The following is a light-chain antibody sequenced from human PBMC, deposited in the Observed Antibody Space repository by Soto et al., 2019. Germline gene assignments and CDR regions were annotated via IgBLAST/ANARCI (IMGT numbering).Light chain of an antibody. CDR3: GMWDSSLSVVV. CDR2: DNN. J-gene: IGLJ2*01. Sequence: QSVLTQPPSESAAPGQKVTISCSGSSSNIVSWYQQLPGTAPKLLIYDNNKRPSGIPDRFSGSKSGTSATLGITGLQTGDEADYYCGMWDSSLSVVVFGGGTKLTVL. CDR1: SSNI. V-gene: IGLV1-51*01.